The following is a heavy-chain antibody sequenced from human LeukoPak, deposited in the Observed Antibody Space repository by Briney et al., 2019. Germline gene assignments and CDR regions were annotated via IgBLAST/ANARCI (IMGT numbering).Heavy chain of an antibody. CDR1: GYTFTSYG. CDR2: ISAYNGNT. Sequence: ASVKVSCKASGYTFTSYGISWVRQAPGQGLEWMGWISAYNGNTNYAQKLQGRVTMTTDTSTSTAYMELRSLRSDDTAVYYCARVLNWNYGGLVGYYFDYRGQGTLVTVSS. CDR3: ARVLNWNYGGLVGYYFDY. V-gene: IGHV1-18*01. J-gene: IGHJ4*02. D-gene: IGHD1-7*01.